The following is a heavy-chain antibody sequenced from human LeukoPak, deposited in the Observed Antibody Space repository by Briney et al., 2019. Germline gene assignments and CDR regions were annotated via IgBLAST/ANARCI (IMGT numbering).Heavy chain of an antibody. J-gene: IGHJ4*02. CDR3: ARDRGWLQFDY. D-gene: IGHD5-24*01. Sequence: GGSLRLSCAASRFAFSNYWMNWVRQAPGKGLEWVASIKQDGSEKYSVDSVKGRFTISRDNAKNSLYLQMNSLRAEDTAVYYCARDRGWLQFDYWGQGTLVTVSS. CDR1: RFAFSNYW. CDR2: IKQDGSEK. V-gene: IGHV3-7*05.